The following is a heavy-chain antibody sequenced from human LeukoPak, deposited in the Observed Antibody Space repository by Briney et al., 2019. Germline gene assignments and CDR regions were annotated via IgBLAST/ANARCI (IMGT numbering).Heavy chain of an antibody. D-gene: IGHD2-8*02. CDR1: GFTFSTCA. CDR3: ATYRQVLLPFES. V-gene: IGHV3-23*01. J-gene: IGHJ4*02. CDR2: IFPSGDEI. Sequence: GGSLRLSCAASGFTFSTCAMIWVRKPPGKGLEWVSSIFPSGDEIHYADSVRGRFTISRDNSKSTLSPQMNRPRAEDKAMYYCATYRQVLLPFESWGQGTLVTVSS.